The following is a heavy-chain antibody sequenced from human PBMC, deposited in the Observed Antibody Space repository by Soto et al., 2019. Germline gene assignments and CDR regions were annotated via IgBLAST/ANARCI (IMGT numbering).Heavy chain of an antibody. D-gene: IGHD3-3*01. V-gene: IGHV3-30*18. CDR2: ISYDGSNK. J-gene: IGHJ6*02. Sequence: QVQLVESGGGVVQPGRSLRLSCAASGFTFSSYGMHWVRQAPGKGLEWVAVISYDGSNKYYADSVKGRFTISRDNSKNTRYLQMNSRRAEDTAVYYCAEDMRFLEWLWGTYYYYGMDVWGQGTRVTVSS. CDR1: GFTFSSYG. CDR3: AEDMRFLEWLWGTYYYYGMDV.